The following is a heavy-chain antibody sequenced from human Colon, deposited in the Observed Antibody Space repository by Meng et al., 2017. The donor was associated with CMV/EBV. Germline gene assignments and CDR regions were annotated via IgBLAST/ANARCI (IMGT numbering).Heavy chain of an antibody. CDR1: GAVDGGGDY. CDR2: IYTGGSA. J-gene: IGHJ4*02. D-gene: IGHD2-21*01. Sequence: GAVDGGGDYWTWIRQAPGKGLQSLGHIYTGGSAYSNPSLKSRLSISLDTSKNQFSLSLRSVTAADTAVYYCARGSVIASAVSFDHWGQGTLVTVSS. CDR3: ARGSVIASAVSFDH. V-gene: IGHV4-30-4*01.